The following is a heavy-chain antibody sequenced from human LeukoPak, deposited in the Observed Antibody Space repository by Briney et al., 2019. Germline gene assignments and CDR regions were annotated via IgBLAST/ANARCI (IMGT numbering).Heavy chain of an antibody. CDR2: IYYSGST. J-gene: IGHJ6*02. V-gene: IGHV4-59*08. Sequence: SETLSLTCTVSGGSISSYYWSWIRQPPGKGLEWIGYIYYSGSTNYNPSLKSRVTISVDTSKNQFSLKLSSVTAADTAVYYCARQSSTGCYHRMGYYYGMDVWGQGTTVTVSS. CDR1: GGSISSYY. D-gene: IGHD2-2*01. CDR3: ARQSSTGCYHRMGYYYGMDV.